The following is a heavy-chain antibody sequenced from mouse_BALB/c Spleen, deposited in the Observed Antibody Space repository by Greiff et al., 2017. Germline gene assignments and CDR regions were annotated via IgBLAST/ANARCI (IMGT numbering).Heavy chain of an antibody. J-gene: IGHJ3*01. Sequence: VQLQQSGAELMKPGASVKISCKATGYTFSSYWIEWVKQRPGHGLEWIGEILPGSGSTNYNEKFKGKATFTADTSSNTAYMQLSSLTSEDSAVYYCTREGYYGSSPPWFAYWGQGTLVTVSA. D-gene: IGHD1-1*01. CDR1: GYTFSSYW. CDR3: TREGYYGSSPPWFAY. CDR2: ILPGSGST. V-gene: IGHV1-9*01.